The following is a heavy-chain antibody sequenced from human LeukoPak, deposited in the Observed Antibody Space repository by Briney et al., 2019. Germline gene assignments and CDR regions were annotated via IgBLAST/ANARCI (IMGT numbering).Heavy chain of an antibody. CDR2: INSDGSST. J-gene: IGHJ6*03. CDR3: ARATLLVRGVDADMDV. D-gene: IGHD3-10*01. Sequence: GGSLRLSCAASGFSFSSYWMHWVRQAPGKGLVWVSRINSDGSSTSYADSVKGRFTISRDNAKNTLYLQMNSLRAEDTAVYYCARATLLVRGVDADMDVWGKGTTVTISS. CDR1: GFSFSSYW. V-gene: IGHV3-74*01.